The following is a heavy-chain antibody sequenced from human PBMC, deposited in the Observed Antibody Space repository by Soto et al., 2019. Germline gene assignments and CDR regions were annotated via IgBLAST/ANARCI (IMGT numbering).Heavy chain of an antibody. CDR3: AREGIVGATRGYYFDY. D-gene: IGHD1-26*01. CDR1: GFTFSTYA. CDR2: ILNDGRNE. J-gene: IGHJ4*02. Sequence: QVQLVESGGGVVQPGRSLRLSCAASGFTFSTYAMHWVRQAPGKGLEWVTTILNDGRNEYYADSVRGRFTISRDNSKNTLYLQMNSLRDEDTAMYYCAREGIVGATRGYYFDYWGQGTLVTVSS. V-gene: IGHV3-30*04.